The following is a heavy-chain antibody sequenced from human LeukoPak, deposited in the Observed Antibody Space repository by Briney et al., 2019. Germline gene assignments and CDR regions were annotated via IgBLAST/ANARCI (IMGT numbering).Heavy chain of an antibody. CDR2: IYYSGST. CDR1: GGSISSYY. CDR3: AREGGQGWPNCYYYMDV. D-gene: IGHD6-19*01. Sequence: SETLSLTCTVSGGSISSYYWSWIRQPPGKGLEWIGYIYYSGSTNYNPSLKSRVTISVDTSKNQFSLKLSSVTAADTAVYYCAREGGQGWPNCYYYMDVWGKGTTVTISS. V-gene: IGHV4-59*01. J-gene: IGHJ6*03.